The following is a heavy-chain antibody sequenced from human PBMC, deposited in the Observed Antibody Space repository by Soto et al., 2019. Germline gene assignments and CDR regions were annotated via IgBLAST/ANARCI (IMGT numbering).Heavy chain of an antibody. CDR2: IKQDGSEK. J-gene: IGHJ4*02. V-gene: IGHV3-7*05. CDR3: ARVGRGYSYGPNDY. CDR1: GFTFSSYW. Sequence: EVQLVESGGGLVQPGGSLRLSCAASGFTFSSYWMSWVRQAPGKGLEWVANIKQDGSEKYYVDSVKGRFTISRDNAKNSLYLQMNSLRAEDTAVYYWARVGRGYSYGPNDYWGQGTLVTVSS. D-gene: IGHD5-18*01.